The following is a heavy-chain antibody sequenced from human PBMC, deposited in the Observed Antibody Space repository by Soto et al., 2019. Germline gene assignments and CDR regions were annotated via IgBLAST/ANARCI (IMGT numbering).Heavy chain of an antibody. D-gene: IGHD2-2*02. CDR3: ANGSEDIVVVPAAIRPPAPPRYYYGMDV. CDR1: GYIFTGYF. V-gene: IGHV1-46*01. J-gene: IGHJ6*02. CDR2: INPSGGST. Sequence: VASVKVSCKASGYIFTGYFIQWLRQAPGQGLEWMGIINPSGGSTSYAQKFQGRVTMTRDTSTSTVYMELSSLRSEDTAVYYCANGSEDIVVVPAAIRPPAPPRYYYGMDVWGQGTTVTVSS.